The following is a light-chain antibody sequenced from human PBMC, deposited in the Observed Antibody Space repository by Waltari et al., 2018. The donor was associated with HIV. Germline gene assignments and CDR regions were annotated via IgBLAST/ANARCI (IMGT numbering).Light chain of an antibody. CDR2: DDS. V-gene: IGLV3-21*02. CDR3: QVWDSSTDLRV. Sequence: SYVLTQPPSVSVAPGQTARITCGGDNIGSKGVHWYQEKPSQSPVLVVYDDSDRPSVIPERLSGSSSSNTATLTLRRVEAGDEDDCYCQVWDSSTDLRVFGGGTKLTVL. J-gene: IGLJ2*01. CDR1: NIGSKG.